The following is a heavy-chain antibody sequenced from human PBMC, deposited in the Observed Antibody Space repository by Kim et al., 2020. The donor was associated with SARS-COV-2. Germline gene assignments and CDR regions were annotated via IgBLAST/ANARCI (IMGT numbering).Heavy chain of an antibody. Sequence: SETLSLTCTVSGGSISSYYWSWIRQPPGKGLEWIGYIYYSGSTNYNPSLKSRVTISVDTSKNQFSLKLSSVTAADTAVYYCARRGNYDSSGFSRSGLGWFDPWGQGTLVTVSS. CDR1: GGSISSYY. J-gene: IGHJ5*02. CDR2: IYYSGST. D-gene: IGHD3-22*01. V-gene: IGHV4-59*01. CDR3: ARRGNYDSSGFSRSGLGWFDP.